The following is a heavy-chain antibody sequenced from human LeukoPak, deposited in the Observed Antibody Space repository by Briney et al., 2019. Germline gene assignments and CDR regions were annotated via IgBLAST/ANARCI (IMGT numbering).Heavy chain of an antibody. Sequence: SETLSLTCSVSSYSISSGYYWGWIRQPPGKGLEWIGSINLSGHTYYNPSLKSRVTISVDTSKNQFSLKLSSVTAADTAVYYCAREGDSSSVGWFDPWGQGTLVTVSS. CDR1: SYSISSGYY. J-gene: IGHJ5*02. CDR2: INLSGHT. V-gene: IGHV4-38-2*02. D-gene: IGHD6-13*01. CDR3: AREGDSSSVGWFDP.